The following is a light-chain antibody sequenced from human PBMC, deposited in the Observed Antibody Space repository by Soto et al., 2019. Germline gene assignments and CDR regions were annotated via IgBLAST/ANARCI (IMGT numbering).Light chain of an antibody. V-gene: IGKV1-39*01. CDR3: QQSYTTPRT. J-gene: IGKJ1*01. CDR2: AAS. CDR1: QTINNY. Sequence: DIQMTQSPSSLSASVGDRVTITCRTSQTINNYLNWYQQKPGKAPRHLIYAASTLQSGVPSRFTVSGSGTDFTLSLSSLQPEDFATYYCQQSYTTPRTFGQGTKVEIK.